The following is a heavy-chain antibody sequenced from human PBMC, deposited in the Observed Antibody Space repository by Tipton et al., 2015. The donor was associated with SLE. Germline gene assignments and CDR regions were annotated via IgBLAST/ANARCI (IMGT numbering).Heavy chain of an antibody. CDR3: AREGGSGWCAY. CDR1: GFAFSSYW. CDR2: IKQDGSEK. Sequence: SLRLSCAASGFAFSSYWMRWVRQAPGKGLEWVANIKQDGSEKYYVDSVKGRFTISRDNAKNSLYLQMNSLRAEDTAAYYCAREGGSGWCAYWGQGTLVIFCS. V-gene: IGHV3-7*03. J-gene: IGHJ4*02. D-gene: IGHD6-19*01.